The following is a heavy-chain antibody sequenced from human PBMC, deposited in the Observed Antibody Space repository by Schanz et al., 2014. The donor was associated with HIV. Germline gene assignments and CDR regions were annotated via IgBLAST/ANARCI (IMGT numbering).Heavy chain of an antibody. CDR3: ALSRPSGYGGSWYFDL. CDR2: ISGSSIT. CDR1: GFTFSSYA. Sequence: EVQLLESGGGLVQPGGSLRLSCAASGFTFSSYAMSWVRQAPGKGLEWVSAISGSSITYSADSVKGRFTISRDNSKNTLYLQMNSLRAEDTAVYYCALSRPSGYGGSWYFDLWGQGTLVVVSA. V-gene: IGHV3-23*01. J-gene: IGHJ2*01. D-gene: IGHD2-15*01.